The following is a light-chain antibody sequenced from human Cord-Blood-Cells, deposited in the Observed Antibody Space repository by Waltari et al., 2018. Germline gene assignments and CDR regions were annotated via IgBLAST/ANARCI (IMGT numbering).Light chain of an antibody. CDR1: QGISSY. Sequence: IRMTQSPSSFSASTGDRVTITCRASQGISSYLAWYQQKPGKAPNLLIYAASTLQSGVPSRFSGSGSGTDFTLTISCLQSEDFATYYCQQYYSYPLTFGGGTKVEIK. J-gene: IGKJ4*01. V-gene: IGKV1-8*01. CDR2: AAS. CDR3: QQYYSYPLT.